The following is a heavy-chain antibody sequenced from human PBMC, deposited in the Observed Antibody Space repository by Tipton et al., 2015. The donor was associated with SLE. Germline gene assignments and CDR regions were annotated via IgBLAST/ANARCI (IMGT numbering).Heavy chain of an antibody. Sequence: QLVQSGAEVKKPGSSVKVSCKASGGTFSSYTISWVRQAPGQGLEWMGRIIPILGIANYAQKFQGRVTITADKSTSTAYMELSSLRSEDTAVYYCARPSGSSDNDAFDIWGQGTTVTVSS. V-gene: IGHV1-69*09. J-gene: IGHJ3*02. CDR2: IIPILGIA. D-gene: IGHD1-26*01. CDR1: GGTFSSYT. CDR3: ARPSGSSDNDAFDI.